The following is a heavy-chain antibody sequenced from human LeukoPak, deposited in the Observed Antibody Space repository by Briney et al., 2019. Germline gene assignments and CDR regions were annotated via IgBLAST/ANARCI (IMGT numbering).Heavy chain of an antibody. V-gene: IGHV3-72*01. CDR1: GFTFSDHY. CDR3: ARQLCTNGICYRHFDY. D-gene: IGHD2-8*01. CDR2: TRNKANSYTT. J-gene: IGHJ4*02. Sequence: GASLRLSCAASGFTFSDHYIDWVRQAPGKGLEWVGRTRNKANSYTTEYAASVKGTFTISRDDSKNSLYLQMNSLKTEDTAVYYCARQLCTNGICYRHFDYWGQGTLVTVSS.